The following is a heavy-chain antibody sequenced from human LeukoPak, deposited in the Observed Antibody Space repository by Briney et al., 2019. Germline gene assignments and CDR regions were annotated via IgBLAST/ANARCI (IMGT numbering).Heavy chain of an antibody. CDR3: ARDSSDIVVVPAAGFDY. D-gene: IGHD2-2*01. CDR1: GFTLSSYE. J-gene: IGHJ4*02. Sequence: GGSLILSCAASGFTLSSYEVKWVRQAPGKGLGWVSYISSSGSTIYYAESVKGRFTISRDNAKNSLYMQMNSLRAEDTAVYYCARDSSDIVVVPAAGFDYWGQGTLVTVSS. V-gene: IGHV3-48*03. CDR2: ISSSGSTI.